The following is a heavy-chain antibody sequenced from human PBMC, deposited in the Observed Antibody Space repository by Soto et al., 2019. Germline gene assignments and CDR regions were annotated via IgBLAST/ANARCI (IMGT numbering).Heavy chain of an antibody. V-gene: IGHV3-30*18. J-gene: IGHJ4*02. D-gene: IGHD1-1*01. Sequence: QVQLVESGGGVVQPGRSLRLSCAASGFSFSSYGMHWVRQAPGKGLEWVAMISYDGTDDYYADSVKGRFTISRDNSKNAVYLQMNSLRAEDTAVYYCAKQESGWNDHFDYWGQGTLVTVSS. CDR2: ISYDGTDD. CDR1: GFSFSSYG. CDR3: AKQESGWNDHFDY.